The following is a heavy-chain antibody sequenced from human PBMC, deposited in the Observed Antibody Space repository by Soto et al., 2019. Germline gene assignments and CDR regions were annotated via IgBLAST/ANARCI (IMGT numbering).Heavy chain of an antibody. Sequence: QITLKESGPTLVKPTQTLTLTCTFSGFSLSTSAVGVGWIRQPPGKALEWLSLIYWDDDKRYSPPLKSRLTITKDTSKNQVVLTMTNMDPVDTATYYCAHRSNIHGWELFDYWGQGTLVTVSS. D-gene: IGHD1-26*01. CDR2: IYWDDDK. J-gene: IGHJ4*02. CDR3: AHRSNIHGWELFDY. CDR1: GFSLSTSAVG. V-gene: IGHV2-5*02.